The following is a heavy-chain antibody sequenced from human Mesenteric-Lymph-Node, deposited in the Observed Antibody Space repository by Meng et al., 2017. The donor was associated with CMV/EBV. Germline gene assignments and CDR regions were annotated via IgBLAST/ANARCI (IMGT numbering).Heavy chain of an antibody. CDR2: IYYTGGST. Sequence: GSLRLSCTVSGASVSSSGSYWGWVRQPPGKGLEWIGNIYYTGGSTNDNPSLKSRATISLDTSKNQFSLRLNSVTAADTAVYYCARLGQDPLGYYFDYWGQGTLVTVSS. CDR1: GASVSSSGSY. CDR3: ARLGQDPLGYYFDY. V-gene: IGHV4-39*01. J-gene: IGHJ4*02. D-gene: IGHD3-10*01.